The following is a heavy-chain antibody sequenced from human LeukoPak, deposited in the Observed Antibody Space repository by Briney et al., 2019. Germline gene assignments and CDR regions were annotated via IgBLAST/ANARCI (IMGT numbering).Heavy chain of an antibody. D-gene: IGHD1-7*01. CDR2: IKQDGSEK. CDR1: GFTFSRYW. J-gene: IGHJ4*02. CDR3: ARRYNWNYVAFDY. V-gene: IGHV3-7*01. Sequence: PGGSLRLACAASGFTFSRYWMTWVRQAPGKGLEWVANIKQDGSEKYYVDSVKGRFTISRDNAKNSLYLQMNSLRAEDTAVYYCARRYNWNYVAFDYWGQGTLVTVSS.